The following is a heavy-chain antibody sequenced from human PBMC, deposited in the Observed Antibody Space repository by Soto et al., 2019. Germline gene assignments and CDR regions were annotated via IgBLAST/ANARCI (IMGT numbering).Heavy chain of an antibody. CDR1: GYIFTSYG. J-gene: IGHJ6*02. CDR2: ISAYNGNT. CDR3: ARDWASSSRYYYYGMDV. Sequence: ASVKVSCKASGYIFTSYGISWVRQAPGQGLEWMGWISAYNGNTNYAQKLQGRVTMTTDTSTSTAYMELRSLRSDDTAVYYCARDWASSSRYYYYGMDVWGQGTTVTVSS. D-gene: IGHD6-6*01. V-gene: IGHV1-18*04.